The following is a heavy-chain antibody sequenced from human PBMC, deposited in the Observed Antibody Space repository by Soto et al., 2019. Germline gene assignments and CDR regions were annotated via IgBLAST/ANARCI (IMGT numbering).Heavy chain of an antibody. CDR1: GGSISSSSYY. D-gene: IGHD4-4*01. CDR3: ARNVTVTTGGRTFDI. Sequence: QLQLQESGPGLVKPSETLSLTCTVSGGSISSSSYYWGWIRQPPGKGLEWIGSIYYSGSTTYKPSLKSRVTIFVDTSKNQFSLKLSSVTAADTAVYYCARNVTVTTGGRTFDIWGQGTMVTVSS. V-gene: IGHV4-39*01. J-gene: IGHJ3*02. CDR2: IYYSGST.